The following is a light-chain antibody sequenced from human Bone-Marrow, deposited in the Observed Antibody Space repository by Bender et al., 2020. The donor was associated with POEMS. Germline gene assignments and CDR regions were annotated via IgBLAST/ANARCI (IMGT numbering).Light chain of an antibody. CDR3: YSTDNTTDHR. CDR2: EDN. V-gene: IGLV3-10*01. CDR1: ALPRKY. Sequence: SYGLTQPPSVSVSPGQTARITCSGDALPRKYAYWYQQRSGQAPVLVIFEDNKRPSGIPERFSGSSSGTLATLTISGAQVEDEADYYCYSTDNTTDHRFGGGTKLTVL. J-gene: IGLJ3*02.